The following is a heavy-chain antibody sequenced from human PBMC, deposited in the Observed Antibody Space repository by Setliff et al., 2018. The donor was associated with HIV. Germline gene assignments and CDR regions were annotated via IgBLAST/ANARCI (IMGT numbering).Heavy chain of an antibody. CDR3: LRLYRGSSTKEKSDS. V-gene: IGHV4-39*07. Sequence: SETLSLTCIVSSGSITSSNYYWGWIRQPPGKGLEWIGSIFYSGSPYYTPSLKSRVTISVDTSKNQFSLKLSSVTAADTAVYFCLRLYRGSSTKEKSDSWGQGVLVTVS. J-gene: IGHJ4*02. CDR1: SGSITSSNYY. CDR2: IFYSGSP. D-gene: IGHD2-2*01.